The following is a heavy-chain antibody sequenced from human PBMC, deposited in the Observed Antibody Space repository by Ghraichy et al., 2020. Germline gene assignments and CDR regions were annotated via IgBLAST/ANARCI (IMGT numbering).Heavy chain of an antibody. J-gene: IGHJ5*02. V-gene: IGHV3-21*04. CDR3: AKGGLQLGRCDL. D-gene: IGHD6-6*01. CDR1: GFTFSNFD. CDR2: FSRNSNYR. Sequence: GGSLRLSCAASGFTFSNFDMNWVRQAPGKGLEWVSFFSRNSNYRYYADSVKGRFTVSRDNVQNSMDLHMDSLTAEDPAIYYCAKGGLQLGRCDLWVQGTLVRVSS.